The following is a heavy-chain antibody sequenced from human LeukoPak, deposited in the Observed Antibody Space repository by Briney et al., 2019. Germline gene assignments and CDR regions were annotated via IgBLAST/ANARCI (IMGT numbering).Heavy chain of an antibody. J-gene: IGHJ6*02. CDR2: INHSGST. V-gene: IGHV4-34*01. CDR3: ARVYSTTPDYYYYGMDV. Sequence: PSETLSLTCAVYGGSFSGYYWSWIRQPPGKGLDWIGEINHSGSTNYNPSLKSRVTISVDTSKNQFSLKLSSVTAADTAVHYCARVYSTTPDYYYYGMDVWGQGTTVTVSS. CDR1: GGSFSGYY. D-gene: IGHD6-13*01.